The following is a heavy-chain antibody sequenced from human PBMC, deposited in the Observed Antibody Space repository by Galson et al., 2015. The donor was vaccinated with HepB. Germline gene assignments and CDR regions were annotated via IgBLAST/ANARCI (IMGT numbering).Heavy chain of an antibody. Sequence: SVKVSCKASGYTFTSYYMHWVRQAPGQGLEWMGIINSSGGSTSYAQKFQGRVTMTRGTSTSTVYMELSSLRSEDTAVYYCARDPLGGSYAGYYYGMDVWGQGTTVTVSS. D-gene: IGHD1-26*01. CDR1: GYTFTSYY. V-gene: IGHV1-46*01. CDR3: ARDPLGGSYAGYYYGMDV. J-gene: IGHJ6*02. CDR2: INSSGGST.